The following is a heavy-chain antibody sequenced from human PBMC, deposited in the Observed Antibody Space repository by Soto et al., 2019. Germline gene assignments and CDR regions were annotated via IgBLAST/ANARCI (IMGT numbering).Heavy chain of an antibody. CDR3: ARGIAIFGVTSLGWDYDR. V-gene: IGHV1-3*01. D-gene: IGHD3-3*01. J-gene: IGHJ2*01. CDR1: GFTFTNYA. Sequence: ASVKVSCKASGFTFTNYAIHWVRQAPGQRLEWMGWINAGKGDTEYSQKFQGSVTITRDTSASTAYMDLNSLRSEDTAFYYCARGIAIFGVTSLGWDYDRWGRGTRGTVSA. CDR2: INAGKGDT.